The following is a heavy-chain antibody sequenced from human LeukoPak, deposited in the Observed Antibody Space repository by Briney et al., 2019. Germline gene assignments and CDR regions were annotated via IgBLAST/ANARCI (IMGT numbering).Heavy chain of an antibody. CDR1: GFTLSGYF. D-gene: IGHD4-23*01. CDR3: ARLRNVVNVHWGFFDT. J-gene: IGHJ4*02. CDR2: IGNNGVAI. V-gene: IGHV3-48*04. Sequence: PGGSLRLSCAASGFTLSGYFMNWLRQAPGKGLEWVSCIGNNGVAIYYADSVKGRFTISRDNAKNSLYLQMSSLRAEDTAAYFCARLRNVVNVHWGFFDTWGQGAMVTVSS.